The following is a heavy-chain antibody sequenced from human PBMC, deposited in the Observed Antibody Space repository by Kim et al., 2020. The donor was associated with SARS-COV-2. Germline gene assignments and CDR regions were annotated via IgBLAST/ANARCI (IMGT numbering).Heavy chain of an antibody. CDR1: GFTVSSNY. J-gene: IGHJ4*02. CDR2: IYSGGST. V-gene: IGHV3-53*01. D-gene: IGHD2-15*01. Sequence: GGSLRLSCAASGFTVSSNYMSWVRQAPGKGLEWVSVIYSGGSTYYADSVKGRFTISRDNSKNTLYLQMNSLRAEDTAVYYCATRPRYCSGGSCYTPIDYWGQGTLVTVSS. CDR3: ATRPRYCSGGSCYTPIDY.